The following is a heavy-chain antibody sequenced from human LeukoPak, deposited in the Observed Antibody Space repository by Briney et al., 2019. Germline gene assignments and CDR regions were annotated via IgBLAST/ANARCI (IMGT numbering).Heavy chain of an antibody. CDR1: GGSISSSSYY. V-gene: IGHV4-39*07. CDR3: ARIGGDYYYDSSGFFDY. J-gene: IGHJ4*02. D-gene: IGHD3-22*01. Sequence: SETLSLTCTVSGGSISSSSYYWGWIRQPPGKGLEWIGSIYYSGSTYYNPSLKSRVTISVDTSKNQFSLKLSSVTAADTAVYYCARIGGDYYYDSSGFFDYWGQGTLVTVSS. CDR2: IYYSGST.